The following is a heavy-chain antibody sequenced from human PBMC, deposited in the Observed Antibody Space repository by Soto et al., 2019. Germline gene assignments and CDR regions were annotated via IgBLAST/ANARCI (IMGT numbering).Heavy chain of an antibody. V-gene: IGHV4-34*01. Sequence: QVQLQQWGAGLLKPSETLSLTCAVYGGSFSGYYWSWIRQPPGKGLEWIGEINHSGSTNYNPSLKSRVKRSVDTSKNQFSLKLSSVTAADTAVYYCARGDPRPNYYYYGMDVWGQGTTVTVSS. J-gene: IGHJ6*02. CDR2: INHSGST. CDR1: GGSFSGYY. CDR3: ARGDPRPNYYYYGMDV.